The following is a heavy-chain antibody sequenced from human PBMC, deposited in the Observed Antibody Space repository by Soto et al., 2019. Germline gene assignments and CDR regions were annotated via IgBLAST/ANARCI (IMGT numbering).Heavy chain of an antibody. CDR1: SDSISNYY. CDR2: MYNTGST. J-gene: IGHJ6*02. Sequence: SETLSLTCTVSSDSISNYYWSWIRQPPGKGLEWIGYMYNTGSTVYNPSFKSRVTISVDTSKNQFSLKLNSVTAADTAVYYCARDLWGYCGTDCYPLDVWGQGTTVTVS. CDR3: ARDLWGYCGTDCYPLDV. V-gene: IGHV4-59*01. D-gene: IGHD2-21*02.